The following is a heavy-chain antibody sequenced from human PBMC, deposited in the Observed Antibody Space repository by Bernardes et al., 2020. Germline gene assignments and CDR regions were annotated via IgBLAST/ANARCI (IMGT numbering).Heavy chain of an antibody. V-gene: IGHV3-33*01. CDR2: IWFDGNNQ. J-gene: IGHJ4*02. D-gene: IGHD3-16*01. CDR1: GFTFSNYG. Sequence: GGSLRLSCAASGFTFSNYGMHWVRQAPGKGLEWVAVIWFDGNNQYYADSVRGRFTISRDNSRNTLYLQMNSLRAEDTAVYYCARGGGGRLIDYWGQGTLVTVSS. CDR3: ARGGGGRLIDY.